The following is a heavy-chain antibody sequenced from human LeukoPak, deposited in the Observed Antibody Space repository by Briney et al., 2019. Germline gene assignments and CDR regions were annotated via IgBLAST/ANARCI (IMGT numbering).Heavy chain of an antibody. CDR1: GFTFSSYA. CDR2: ISGSGGST. Sequence: GGSLRLSCAASGFTFSSYAMSWVRQAPGKGLEWVSAISGSGGSTYYADSVKGRFTISRDNSENTLYLQMNSLRAEDTAVYYCAKDLLNYYDFWSGYYTGPFDYWGQGTLVTVSS. J-gene: IGHJ4*02. CDR3: AKDLLNYYDFWSGYYTGPFDY. V-gene: IGHV3-23*01. D-gene: IGHD3-3*01.